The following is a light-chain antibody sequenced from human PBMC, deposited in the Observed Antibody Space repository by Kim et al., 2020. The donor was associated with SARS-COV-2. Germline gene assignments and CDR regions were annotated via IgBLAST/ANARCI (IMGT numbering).Light chain of an antibody. J-gene: IGLJ1*01. V-gene: IGLV3-19*01. CDR1: SLRTSF. Sequence: AWGHTVNITCQGDSLRTSFANWYQQKTGQAPILVLYGKNSRTSGIPDRFSGSRSGNTASLTITGAQAEDESDYYCSSRDTTGSHVIFGPGTKVTVL. CDR3: SSRDTTGSHVI. CDR2: GKN.